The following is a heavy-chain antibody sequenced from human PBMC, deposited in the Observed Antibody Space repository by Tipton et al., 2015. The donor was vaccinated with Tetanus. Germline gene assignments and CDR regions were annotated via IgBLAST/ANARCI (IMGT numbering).Heavy chain of an antibody. V-gene: IGHV4-31*11. CDR2: IQYTGNT. CDR3: ARDQLGYSGRDALDV. CDR1: GASFRLGGYF. Sequence: TLSLTCDVSGASFRLGGYFWSWVRQHPGRGLEWIGNIQYTGNTHYNPSVESRASISLDTSTNQFYLRLRSVTVADTAVYYCARDQLGYSGRDALDVWGRGTMVPVSS. D-gene: IGHD6-25*01. J-gene: IGHJ3*01.